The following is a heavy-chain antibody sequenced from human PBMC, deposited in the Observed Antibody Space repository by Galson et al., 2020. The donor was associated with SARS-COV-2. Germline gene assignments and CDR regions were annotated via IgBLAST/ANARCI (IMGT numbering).Heavy chain of an antibody. Sequence: GGSLRLSCAATGFTFSSYAMSWVRQAPGKGLEWVSAISGSGGSTYYADSVKGRFTISRDNSKNTLYLQMNSLRAEDTAVYYCAKDLGVVVPAAMVYWGQGTLVTVSS. D-gene: IGHD2-2*01. CDR3: AKDLGVVVPAAMVY. V-gene: IGHV3-23*01. CDR1: GFTFSSYA. CDR2: ISGSGGST. J-gene: IGHJ4*02.